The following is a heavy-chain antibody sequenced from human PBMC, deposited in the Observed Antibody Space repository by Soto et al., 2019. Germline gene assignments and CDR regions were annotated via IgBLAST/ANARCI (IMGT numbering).Heavy chain of an antibody. CDR2: IYYTGST. CDR3: AGRACRGGSCLINEFDS. CDR1: GGSITSGGSY. V-gene: IGHV4-31*03. J-gene: IGHJ4*01. Sequence: SETLSLTCTVSGGSITSGGSYWSWIRQHPGKGLEWIGYIYYTGSTYYNPSLKSRVSISLDASKNHFSLKLTSVTAADTAEYYCAGRACRGGSCLINEFDSWGHGTLVTVSS. D-gene: IGHD2-15*01.